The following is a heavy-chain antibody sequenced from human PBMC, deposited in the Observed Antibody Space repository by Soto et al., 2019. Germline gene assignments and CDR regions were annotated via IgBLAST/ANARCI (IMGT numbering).Heavy chain of an antibody. V-gene: IGHV4-59*01. CDR1: GGSISSYY. J-gene: IGHJ5*02. CDR2: IYYSGST. Sequence: PSETLSLTCTVSGGSISSYYWSWIRQPPGKGLEWIGYIYYSGSTNYNPSLKSRVTISVDTSKNQFSLKLSSVTAADTAVYYCARVGYCSGGSCFRRYWFDPWGQGTLVTVS. CDR3: ARVGYCSGGSCFRRYWFDP. D-gene: IGHD2-15*01.